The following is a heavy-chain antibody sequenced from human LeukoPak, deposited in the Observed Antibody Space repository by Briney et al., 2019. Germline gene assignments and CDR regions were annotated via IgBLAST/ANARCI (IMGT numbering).Heavy chain of an antibody. CDR1: GGSISSSSYY. CDR2: IYYSGST. Sequence: KPSETLSLTCTVSGGSISSSSYYWGWIRQPPGKGLEWIGSIYYSGSTYYNPSLKSRVTMSVDTSKNQFSLKLSSVTAADTAVYYCARGTTGYSSSWSNFDYWGQGTLVTVSS. D-gene: IGHD6-13*01. J-gene: IGHJ4*02. V-gene: IGHV4-39*07. CDR3: ARGTTGYSSSWSNFDY.